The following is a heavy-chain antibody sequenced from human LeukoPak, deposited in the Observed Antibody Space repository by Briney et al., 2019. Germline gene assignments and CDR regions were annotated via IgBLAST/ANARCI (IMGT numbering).Heavy chain of an antibody. CDR2: IYYSGST. V-gene: IGHV4-59*08. CDR3: ARAVTRSVTGLDV. CDR1: DDSISSYY. Sequence: SETLSLTCTVSDDSISSYYWNWIRRPPGKGLEWIGYIYYSGSTNYNPSLKSRVTISVDTSKNHFSLKLSSVTAADAAVYYCARAVTRSVTGLDVWGQGTTVTVSS. D-gene: IGHD4-11*01. J-gene: IGHJ6*02.